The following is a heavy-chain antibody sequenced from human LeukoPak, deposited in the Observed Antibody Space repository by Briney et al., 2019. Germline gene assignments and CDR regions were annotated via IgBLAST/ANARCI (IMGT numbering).Heavy chain of an antibody. D-gene: IGHD3-22*01. CDR1: GFTFSSYE. Sequence: PGGSLRLSCAASGFTFSSYEMNWVRQAPGKGLEWVSYISSSSSTIYYADSVKGRFTISRDNAKNSLYLQMNSLRAEDTAVYYCASLIYYYDSSGPDYWGQGTLVTVSS. CDR2: ISSSSSTI. V-gene: IGHV3-48*03. J-gene: IGHJ4*02. CDR3: ASLIYYYDSSGPDY.